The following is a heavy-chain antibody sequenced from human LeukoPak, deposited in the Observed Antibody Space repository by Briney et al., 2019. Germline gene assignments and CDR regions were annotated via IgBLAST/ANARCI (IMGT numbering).Heavy chain of an antibody. D-gene: IGHD3-10*01. V-gene: IGHV4-4*02. CDR1: GGSLSSSNW. Sequence: SGTLSLTCAVSGGSLSSSNWWSWVRQPPGKGLEWIGSIYYRGSTYYNPSLRSRVTISVDTSKKQFSLKLTSVTAADTAVYYCARDRYGSGSLYYYYYYMDVWGKGTTVTVSS. CDR2: IYYRGST. J-gene: IGHJ6*03. CDR3: ARDRYGSGSLYYYYYYMDV.